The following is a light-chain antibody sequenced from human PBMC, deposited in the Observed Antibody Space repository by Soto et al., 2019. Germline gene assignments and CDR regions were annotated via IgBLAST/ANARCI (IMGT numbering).Light chain of an antibody. J-gene: IGKJ4*01. CDR1: QSVSSSY. Sequence: EIVLTQSPGTLSLSPGERATLSCRASQSVSSSYLAWYQQKPGQAPRLLIYGASSRATGIPDRFSGSGSGTDFTLTISRLEPEDFAAYYSQQCDGSPRLTCGGGTKLEIK. CDR2: GAS. CDR3: QQCDGSPRLT. V-gene: IGKV3-20*01.